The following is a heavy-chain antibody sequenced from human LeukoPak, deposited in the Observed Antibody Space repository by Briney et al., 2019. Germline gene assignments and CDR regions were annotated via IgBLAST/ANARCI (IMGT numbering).Heavy chain of an antibody. V-gene: IGHV4-59*01. CDR3: AREAYCGGNCYSGCDY. CDR2: IYYSGST. CDR1: GGSISSYH. D-gene: IGHD2-21*02. J-gene: IGHJ4*02. Sequence: SETLSLTCTVSGGSISSYHWSWIRQPPGKGLEWIGYIYYSGSTNYNPSLKRRVTISVDTSKNQFSLKLSSVTAADTAVYYCAREAYCGGNCYSGCDYWGQGTLVTVSS.